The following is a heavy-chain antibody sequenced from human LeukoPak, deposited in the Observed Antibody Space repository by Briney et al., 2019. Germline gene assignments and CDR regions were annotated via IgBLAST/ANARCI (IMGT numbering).Heavy chain of an antibody. V-gene: IGHV3-33*01. J-gene: IGHJ6*02. Sequence: GGSLRLSRAASGFTFSSYGMHWVRQAPGKGLEWVAVIWYDGSNKYYADSVKGRFTISRDSSKNTLYLQMNSLRAEDTAVYHCARDSSSDWSSRDGVDVWGQGTTVTVSS. CDR3: ARDSSSDWSSRDGVDV. D-gene: IGHD6-6*01. CDR1: GFTFSSYG. CDR2: IWYDGSNK.